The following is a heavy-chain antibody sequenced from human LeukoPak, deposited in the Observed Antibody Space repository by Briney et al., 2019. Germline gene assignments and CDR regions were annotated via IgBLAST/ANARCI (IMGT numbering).Heavy chain of an antibody. V-gene: IGHV3-64D*09. CDR2: ISSNGGST. CDR1: GFTFSSYA. CDR3: VKGGRWVGATVWSDI. D-gene: IGHD1-26*01. J-gene: IGHJ3*02. Sequence: GGSLRHSCSASGFTFSSYAMHCVGQAPGKGLEYVLAISSNGGSTYYPASMKGRFPIPRDNSKNTLYLHMSSLRAEDTAVYYCVKGGRWVGATVWSDIWGQGTMVTVSS.